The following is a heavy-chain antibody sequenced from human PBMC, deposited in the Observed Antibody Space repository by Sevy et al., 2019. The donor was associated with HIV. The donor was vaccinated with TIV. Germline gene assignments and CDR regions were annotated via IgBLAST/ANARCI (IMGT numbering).Heavy chain of an antibody. J-gene: IGHJ3*02. Sequence: GGSLRLSCAASGFTFSSYAMNWVSQAPGKGLEWVSGISGSGGRTYYADSVKGRFTISRDNSKNTLYLQMNSLRAEDTAVYYCAKVLLFDAFDIWGQGTMVTVSS. V-gene: IGHV3-23*01. D-gene: IGHD2-15*01. CDR1: GFTFSSYA. CDR3: AKVLLFDAFDI. CDR2: ISGSGGRT.